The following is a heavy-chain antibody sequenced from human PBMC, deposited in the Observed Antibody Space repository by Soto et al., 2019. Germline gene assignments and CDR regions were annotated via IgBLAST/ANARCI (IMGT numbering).Heavy chain of an antibody. CDR3: ARDKLGGGFDY. D-gene: IGHD1-26*01. CDR2: TRNKANSYTT. V-gene: IGHV3-72*01. J-gene: IGHJ4*02. Sequence: EVQLVESGGGLVQPGGSLRLSCAASGFSFSDHFMDWVRQAPGKGLQWVGRTRNKANSYTTEYAASVKGRFTVSREDSKNLVYLQMNSLKIEDTAVYYCARDKLGGGFDYWGQGTLVTVSS. CDR1: GFSFSDHF.